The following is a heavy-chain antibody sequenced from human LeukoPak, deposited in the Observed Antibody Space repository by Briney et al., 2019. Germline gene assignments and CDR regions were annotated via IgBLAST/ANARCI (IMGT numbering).Heavy chain of an antibody. D-gene: IGHD6-19*01. CDR1: GYRFTSYW. CDR3: ARPISSGLRYYFDY. J-gene: IGHJ4*02. CDR2: IYPGDSDT. Sequence: GESPKISCKGSGYRFTSYWIGWVRQMPGKGLEWMGIIYPGDSDTRYSPSFQGQVTISADKSISTAYLQWSSPKASDTAMYYCARPISSGLRYYFDYWGQGTLVTVSS. V-gene: IGHV5-51*01.